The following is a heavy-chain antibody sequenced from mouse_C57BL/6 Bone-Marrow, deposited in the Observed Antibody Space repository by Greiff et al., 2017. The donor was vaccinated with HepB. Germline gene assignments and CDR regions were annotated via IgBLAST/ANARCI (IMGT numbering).Heavy chain of an antibody. CDR2: IHPNSGST. J-gene: IGHJ1*03. CDR1: GYTFTSYW. V-gene: IGHV1-64*01. CDR3: AGDYYGSSYRWYFDV. Sequence: VQLQQPGAELVKPGASVKLSCKASGYTFTSYWMHWVKQRPGQGLEWIGMIHPNSGSTNYNEKFKSKATLTVDKSSSTAYMQLISLTSEDSAVYYCAGDYYGSSYRWYFDVWGTGTTVTVSS. D-gene: IGHD1-1*01.